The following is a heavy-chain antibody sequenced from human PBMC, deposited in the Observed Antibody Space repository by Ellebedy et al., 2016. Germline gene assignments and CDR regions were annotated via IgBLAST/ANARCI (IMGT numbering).Heavy chain of an antibody. V-gene: IGHV3-30-3*01. CDR2: ISYDGSNK. D-gene: IGHD2-8*01. J-gene: IGHJ4*02. CDR3: ASQWSAWDY. Sequence: GGSLRLXCAASGFTFSDYYMSWIRQAPGKGLEWVAVISYDGSNKYYADSVKGRFTISRDNSKNSLYLQMNSLRAEDTAVYYCASQWSAWDYWGQGTLVTVSS. CDR1: GFTFSDYY.